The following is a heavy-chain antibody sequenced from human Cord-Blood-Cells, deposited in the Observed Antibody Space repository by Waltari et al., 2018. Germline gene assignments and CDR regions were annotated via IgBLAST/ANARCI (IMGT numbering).Heavy chain of an antibody. V-gene: IGHV4-59*01. J-gene: IGHJ4*02. Sequence: QVQLQASGPGLVKPSEPLSLTCTVSGGSISSYYWRWIRQPPGKGLEWIGYIYYSGSTNYNPSLKSRVTISVDTSKNQFSLKLSSVTAADTAVYYCARGGTAMVIDYWGQGTLVTVSS. CDR2: IYYSGST. D-gene: IGHD5-18*01. CDR3: ARGGTAMVIDY. CDR1: GGSISSYY.